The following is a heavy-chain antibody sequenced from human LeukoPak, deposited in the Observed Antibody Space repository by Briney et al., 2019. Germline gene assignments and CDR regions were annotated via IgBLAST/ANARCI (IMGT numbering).Heavy chain of an antibody. CDR3: TRVGPTTADY. D-gene: IGHD5-12*01. CDR2: IKSKGNTYAT. V-gene: IGHV3-73*01. Sequence: GGSRRLSCAASGFTFSGSTMHWVRQASGKGLEWVGRIKSKGNTYATADAASVKGRFTISRDDSKNTAYLQMNNLKTEDTAMYYCTRVGPTTADYWGQGTLVIVSS. J-gene: IGHJ4*02. CDR1: GFTFSGST.